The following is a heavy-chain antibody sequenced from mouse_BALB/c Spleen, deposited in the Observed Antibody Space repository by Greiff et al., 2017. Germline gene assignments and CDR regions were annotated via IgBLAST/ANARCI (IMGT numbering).Heavy chain of an antibody. CDR1: GFTFSSYG. Sequence: EVQGVESGGGLVQPGGSLKLSCAASGFTFSSYGMSWVRQTPDKRLELVATINSNGGSTYYPDSVKGRFTISRDNAKNTLYLQMSSLKSEDTAMYYCARDRRYWYFDVWGAGTTVTVSS. CDR3: ARDRRYWYFDV. V-gene: IGHV5-6-3*01. CDR2: INSNGGST. J-gene: IGHJ1*01.